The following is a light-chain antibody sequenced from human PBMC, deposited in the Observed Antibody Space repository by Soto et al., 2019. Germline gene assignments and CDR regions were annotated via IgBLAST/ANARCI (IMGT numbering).Light chain of an antibody. Sequence: QSVLTQPPSVSGAPGQRVTISCTGSSSNIGAGYDVHWYQQLPGTAPKLLIYRNHDRPSGVPDRFSGSKSGTSASLAITGLQAEDEADYYCQSYDTSVSGARVFGGGTKVTVL. CDR3: QSYDTSVSGARV. V-gene: IGLV1-40*01. J-gene: IGLJ3*02. CDR1: SSNIGAGYD. CDR2: RNH.